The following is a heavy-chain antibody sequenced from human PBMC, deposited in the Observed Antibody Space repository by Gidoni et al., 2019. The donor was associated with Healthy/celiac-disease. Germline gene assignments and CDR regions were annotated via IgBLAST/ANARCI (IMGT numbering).Heavy chain of an antibody. CDR2: IYHSGST. V-gene: IGHV4-38-2*02. CDR1: GYSISSGYY. J-gene: IGHJ4*02. Sequence: QVQLQASAPVLVKPSETLSLTCHASGYSISSGYYWRWIRQPPGKGLEWIGSIYHSGSTYCNPSLKSRVTISVDTSKNQFSLKLSSVAAADTAVYYCARVSLGLFGYWGQGTLVTVSS. CDR3: ARVSLGLFGY.